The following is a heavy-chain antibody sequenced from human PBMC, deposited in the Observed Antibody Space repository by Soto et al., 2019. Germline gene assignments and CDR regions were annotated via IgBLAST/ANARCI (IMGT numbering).Heavy chain of an antibody. CDR2: IKRKTDGATT. D-gene: IGHD2-2*01. CDR1: TFTFSNAW. V-gene: IGHV3-15*07. J-gene: IGHJ6*02. CDR3: TTDDPPLVPATIVVGDYYHGVHV. Sequence: GGSLRLSCAASTFTFSNAWMNWVRQAPGKGLEWVGRIKRKTDGATTEYAAPVKGRFTISRDDSKNTLYLQMNSLKTEDTAVYYCTTDDPPLVPATIVVGDYYHGVHVCFQGPTFTVS.